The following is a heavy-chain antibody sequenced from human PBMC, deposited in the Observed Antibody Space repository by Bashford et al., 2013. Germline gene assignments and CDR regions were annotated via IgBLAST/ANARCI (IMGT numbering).Heavy chain of an antibody. CDR2: IYYTGST. V-gene: IGHV4-59*01. J-gene: IGHJ4*02. CDR3: AGDYGSGSYRFDY. Sequence: SSETLSLTCTISGGSISSYSWSWIRQPPGKGLEWIGYIYYTGSTTYNPSLKSRLTMSLDASKNQFSLKLTSVTAADTAIYYCAGDYGSGSYRFDYWGRGNPGHRLL. D-gene: IGHD3-10*01. CDR1: GGSISSYS.